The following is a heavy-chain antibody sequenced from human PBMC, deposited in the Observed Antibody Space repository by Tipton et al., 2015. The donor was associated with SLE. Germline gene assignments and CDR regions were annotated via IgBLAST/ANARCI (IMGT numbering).Heavy chain of an antibody. V-gene: IGHV4-59*01. D-gene: IGHD2-15*01. Sequence: LRLSCAVSGGSINRSYWSWIRQPPGKGLEWIGYVYYSGSTNYNPSLNSRVTISVDTSKNQFSLKLSSVTAADTAVYYCARGEGYCSGGSCYLDYWGQGTLVTVSS. CDR1: GGSINRSY. J-gene: IGHJ4*02. CDR2: VYYSGST. CDR3: ARGEGYCSGGSCYLDY.